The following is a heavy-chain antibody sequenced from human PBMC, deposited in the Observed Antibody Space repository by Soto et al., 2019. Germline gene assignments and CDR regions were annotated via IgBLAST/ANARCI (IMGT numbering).Heavy chain of an antibody. Sequence: ASVKVSCKASGYTLTSYDINWVRQATGQGLEWMGWMNPNSGNTGYAQKFQGRVTMTRNTSISTAYMELSSLRSEDTAVYYCARGQFGYSSSWELYYYYYYGMDVWGQGTTVTVSS. D-gene: IGHD6-13*01. CDR2: MNPNSGNT. CDR3: ARGQFGYSSSWELYYYYYYGMDV. CDR1: GYTLTSYD. J-gene: IGHJ6*02. V-gene: IGHV1-8*02.